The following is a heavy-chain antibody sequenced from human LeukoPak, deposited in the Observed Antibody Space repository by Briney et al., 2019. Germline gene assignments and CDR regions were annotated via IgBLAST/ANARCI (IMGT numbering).Heavy chain of an antibody. J-gene: IGHJ4*02. CDR1: GGSISSSSHY. CDR2: IYYSGST. D-gene: IGHD3-3*01. CDR3: ARRYDFWSGYSS. Sequence: SETLSLTCTVSGGSISSSSHYWGWIRQPPGKGLEWIGSIYYSGSTYYNPSLKSRVTISVDTSKNQFSLKLSSVTAADTAVYYCARRYDFWSGYSSWGQGTLVTVSS. V-gene: IGHV4-39*01.